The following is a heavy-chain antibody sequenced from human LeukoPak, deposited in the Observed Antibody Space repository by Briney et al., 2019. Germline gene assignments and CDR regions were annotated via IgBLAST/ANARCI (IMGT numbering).Heavy chain of an antibody. CDR3: ARGQYCSTTTCYSARRYFDF. CDR1: GGAFSNYF. V-gene: IGHV4-34*01. CDR2: INDSGST. Sequence: PSETLSLTCAVSGGAFSNYFWTWIRQPPGKGLEWIAKINDSGSTNSNSSLRSRVAISLDTSKNQFSLRLTSVTAADTAVYYCARGQYCSTTTCYSARRYFDFWGQGTLVTVSS. J-gene: IGHJ4*02. D-gene: IGHD2-2*01.